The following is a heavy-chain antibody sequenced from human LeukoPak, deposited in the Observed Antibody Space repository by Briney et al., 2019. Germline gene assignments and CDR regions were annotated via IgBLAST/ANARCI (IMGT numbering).Heavy chain of an antibody. CDR3: ATVGIVGATFAYDI. J-gene: IGHJ3*02. V-gene: IGHV1-18*01. D-gene: IGHD1-26*01. CDR2: ISAYNGNT. CDR1: GYTFTSYG. Sequence: GASVKVSCKASGYTFTSYGISWVRQAPGQGLEWMGWISAYNGNTNYAQKFQGRVTMTEDTSTDTAYMELSSLRSEDTAVYYCATVGIVGATFAYDIWGQGTMVTVSS.